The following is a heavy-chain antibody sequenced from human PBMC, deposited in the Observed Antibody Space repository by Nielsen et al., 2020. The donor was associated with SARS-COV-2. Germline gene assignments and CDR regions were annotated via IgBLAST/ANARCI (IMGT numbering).Heavy chain of an antibody. J-gene: IGHJ4*02. CDR2: ISSSGSTI. CDR1: GFTFSSYE. V-gene: IGHV3-48*03. D-gene: IGHD5-18*01. Sequence: GGSPRLSCAASGFTFSSYEMNWVRQAPGKGLEWASYISSSGSTIYYADSVKGRFTISRDNAKNSLYLQMNSLRAEDTAVYYCAREGYRYSYDCWGQGTLVTVSS. CDR3: AREGYRYSYDC.